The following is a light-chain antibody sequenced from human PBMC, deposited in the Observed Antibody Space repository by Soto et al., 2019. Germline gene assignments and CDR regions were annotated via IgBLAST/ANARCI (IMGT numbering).Light chain of an antibody. Sequence: EIVLTQSPGTLSLSPGERATLSCRASQSVSSSYLAWYQQKPGQAPRLLIYGASSRATGIPDRFSGSGSGTDFTLTISRLEPEDFAVNYCQQYGSSPPVTFGGGTKVEI. J-gene: IGKJ4*01. CDR1: QSVSSSY. V-gene: IGKV3-20*01. CDR3: QQYGSSPPVT. CDR2: GAS.